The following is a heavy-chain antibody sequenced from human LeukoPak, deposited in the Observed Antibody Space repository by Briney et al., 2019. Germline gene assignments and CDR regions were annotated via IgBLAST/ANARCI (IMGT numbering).Heavy chain of an antibody. CDR1: GFTFSSYA. CDR3: AGKKLLGNNAATDY. CDR2: ISSNCSTK. D-gene: IGHD2-8*02. J-gene: IGHJ4*02. V-gene: IGHV3-48*03. Sequence: PGGSLTLSCAASGFTFSSYAMHWVRQAPGKGLEGVSYISSNCSTKYYADSVKGRFTISRDNPKNTLFLKMSSLRAEETALYYCAGKKLLGNNAATDYWGQGTLVTVSS.